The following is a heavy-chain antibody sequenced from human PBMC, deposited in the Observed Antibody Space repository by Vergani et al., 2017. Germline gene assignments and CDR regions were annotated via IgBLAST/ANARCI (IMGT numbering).Heavy chain of an antibody. CDR1: GGSISSGDYY. V-gene: IGHV4-30-4*08. Sequence: QVQLQESGPGLVKASQTLSLTCTFSGGSISSGDYYWSWIRQPPGKGLEWIGYIYSIASTSYNPSLKSRLTISVDTPKNQFSLKLNSVTVADTAVYYCVRDRPTFNYYYGIDVWGQGTTVTVSS. CDR2: IYSIAST. J-gene: IGHJ6*02. CDR3: VRDRPTFNYYYGIDV. D-gene: IGHD3-16*01.